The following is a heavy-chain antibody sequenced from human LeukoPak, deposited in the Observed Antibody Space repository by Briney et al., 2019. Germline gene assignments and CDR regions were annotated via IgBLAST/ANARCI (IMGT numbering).Heavy chain of an antibody. CDR2: INPSGGST. J-gene: IGHJ6*03. CDR3: ARDGRHSSGWSSYYYYYYMDV. Sequence: GASVKVSCKASGYTFTSYYMHWVRQAPGQGLEWMGIINPSGGSTSYAQKFQGRVTMTRDTSTSTVYMELSSLRSEDTAVYYCARDGRHSSGWSSYYYYYYMDVWGKGTTVTISS. D-gene: IGHD6-19*01. V-gene: IGHV1-46*01. CDR1: GYTFTSYY.